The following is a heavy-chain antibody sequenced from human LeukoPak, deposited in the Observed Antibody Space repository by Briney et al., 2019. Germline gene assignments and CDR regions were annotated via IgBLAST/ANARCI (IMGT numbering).Heavy chain of an antibody. CDR2: INAGNGNT. V-gene: IGHV1-3*01. CDR3: ARAPSGSYDKQGYFQH. D-gene: IGHD3-10*01. Sequence: GASVKVSCKASGYTFTSYAMHWVRQAPGQRLEWMGWINAGNGNTKYSQKFQGRVTITRDTSASTAYMELSSLRSEDTAVYYCARAPSGSYDKQGYFQHWGQGTLDTISS. CDR1: GYTFTSYA. J-gene: IGHJ1*01.